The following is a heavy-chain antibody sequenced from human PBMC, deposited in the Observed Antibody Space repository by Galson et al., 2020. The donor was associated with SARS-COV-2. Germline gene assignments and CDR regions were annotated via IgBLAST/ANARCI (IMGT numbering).Heavy chain of an antibody. Sequence: SETLSLTCTVSGGSISSGGYYWSWIRQHPGKGLEWIGYIYYSARTYYNPSLKSRVTISVDTSKNQFSLKLSSVTAADTAVYYCAGVKRQWLVVHYFDYWGQGTLVTVSS. D-gene: IGHD6-19*01. CDR3: AGVKRQWLVVHYFDY. CDR1: GGSISSGGYY. V-gene: IGHV4-31*03. J-gene: IGHJ4*02. CDR2: IYYSART.